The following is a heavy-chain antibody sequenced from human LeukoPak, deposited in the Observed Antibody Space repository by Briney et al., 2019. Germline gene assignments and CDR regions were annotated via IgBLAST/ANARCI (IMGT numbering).Heavy chain of an antibody. D-gene: IGHD3-16*01. CDR1: GGTVSRYP. CDR3: ARDLKRSRARWENLGLDA. V-gene: IGHV1-69*06. J-gene: IGHJ5*02. CDR2: IIPIFGTV. Sequence: ASVQVSCKASGGTVSRYPISWVRQAPGQGLEWMGGIIPIFGTVNYAQKFQGRVTITADKSTSTAYMELSSLRSEDTAVYYCARDLKRSRARWENLGLDAWGQGTLVTVSS.